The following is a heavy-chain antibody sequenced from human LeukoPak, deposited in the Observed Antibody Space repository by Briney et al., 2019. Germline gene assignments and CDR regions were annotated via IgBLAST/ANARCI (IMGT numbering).Heavy chain of an antibody. D-gene: IGHD3-9*01. CDR3: ARTEPNYDILTGYPHPYYYFDY. J-gene: IGHJ4*02. CDR2: IIPIFGTA. CDR1: GGTFSSYA. Sequence: SVKVSCKASGGTFSSYAISWVRQAPGQGLEWMGGIIPIFGTANYAQKFQGRVTITADESTSTAYMELSSLRSEDTTVYYCARTEPNYDILTGYPHPYYYFDYWGQGTLVTVSS. V-gene: IGHV1-69*01.